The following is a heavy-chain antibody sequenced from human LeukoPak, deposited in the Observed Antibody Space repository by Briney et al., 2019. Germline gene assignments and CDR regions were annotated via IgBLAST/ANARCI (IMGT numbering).Heavy chain of an antibody. D-gene: IGHD6-19*01. CDR3: ASRPSSGWYNY. V-gene: IGHV3-53*01. J-gene: IGHJ4*02. Sequence: PGGSLRLSCAASGFTVSSNYMSWVRQPPGKGLEWVSVIYSSGSTYYADSVKGRFTISRDNSKNTLFLQMNSLRAEDTAVYYCASRPSSGWYNYWGQGTLVTVSS. CDR1: GFTVSSNY. CDR2: IYSSGST.